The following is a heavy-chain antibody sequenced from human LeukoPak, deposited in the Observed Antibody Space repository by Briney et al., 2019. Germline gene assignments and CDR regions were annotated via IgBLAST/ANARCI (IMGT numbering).Heavy chain of an antibody. Sequence: ASVKVSCKASGYTFTGYYMHRVRQAPGQGLEWMGWINPNSGGTNYAQKFQGRVTMTRDTAISTGYMELSRLRSDDTAVYYCARDDRVAAAGMGQYYYYYYGMDVWGQGTTVTVSS. CDR3: ARDDRVAAAGMGQYYYYYYGMDV. CDR2: INPNSGGT. CDR1: GYTFTGYY. V-gene: IGHV1-2*02. J-gene: IGHJ6*02. D-gene: IGHD6-13*01.